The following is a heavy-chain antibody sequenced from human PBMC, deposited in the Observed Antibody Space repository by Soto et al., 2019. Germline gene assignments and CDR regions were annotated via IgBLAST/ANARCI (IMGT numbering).Heavy chain of an antibody. CDR3: ARDEAIARTYYYYMDV. CDR2: ISSSGSTI. D-gene: IGHD6-13*01. J-gene: IGHJ6*03. Sequence: GGSLRLSCAASGFTFSDYYMSWIRQAPGKGLEWVSYISSSGSTIYYADSVKGRFTISRDNAKNSLYLQMNSLRAEDTAVYYCARDEAIARTYYYYMDVWGKGTTVTVSS. V-gene: IGHV3-11*01. CDR1: GFTFSDYY.